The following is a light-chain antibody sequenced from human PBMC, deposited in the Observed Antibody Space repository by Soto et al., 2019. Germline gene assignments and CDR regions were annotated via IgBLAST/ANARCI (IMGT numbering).Light chain of an antibody. V-gene: IGLV1-40*01. CDR1: SSNIGSTYD. CDR2: GNT. Sequence: QSVLTQPPSVSGAPGQRFTISCTGSSSNIGSTYDVQWYQQLPGTAPKLLMHGNTNRPSGVPERFSGSKSGTSASLAITGLQADDEADYYCQSYDDSLSVHYVFGTGTKLTVL. CDR3: QSYDDSLSVHYV. J-gene: IGLJ1*01.